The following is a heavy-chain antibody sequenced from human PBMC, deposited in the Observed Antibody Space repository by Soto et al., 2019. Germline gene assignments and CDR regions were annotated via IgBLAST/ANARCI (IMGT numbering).Heavy chain of an antibody. CDR1: GFTFSSYS. CDR3: ARGAYYYDSSGLSY. Sequence: EVQLVESGGGLVQPGGSLRLSCAASGFTFSSYSMNWVRHAPGKGLEWVSYISSSSSTIYYADSVKGPFTISRDDAKNSLYLQMNSLRAEDTAVYYCARGAYYYDSSGLSYWGQGTLVSV. D-gene: IGHD3-22*01. CDR2: ISSSSSTI. J-gene: IGHJ4*02. V-gene: IGHV3-48*01.